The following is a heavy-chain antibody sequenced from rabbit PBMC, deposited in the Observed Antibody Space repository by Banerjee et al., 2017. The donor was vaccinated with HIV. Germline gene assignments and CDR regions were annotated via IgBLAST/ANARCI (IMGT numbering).Heavy chain of an antibody. CDR2: IYTSAGAT. J-gene: IGHJ4*01. Sequence: QEQLVESGGDLVKPEGSLTLTCKASGFDFSSNAMCWVRQAPGKRPEWIACIYTSAGATYYASWAKGRVTISKTSSTTVTLQMTSLTAADTATYFCARDLAGVIGWNFNLWGPGTLVTVS. D-gene: IGHD4-1*01. CDR1: GFDFSSNA. CDR3: ARDLAGVIGWNFNL. V-gene: IGHV1S45*01.